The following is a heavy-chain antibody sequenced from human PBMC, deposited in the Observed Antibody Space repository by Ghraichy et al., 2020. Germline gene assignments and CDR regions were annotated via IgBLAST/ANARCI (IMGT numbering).Heavy chain of an antibody. CDR1: GFIFSGFN. J-gene: IGHJ4*02. CDR3: AWWGTGNLDY. Sequence: RGSLRLSCEASGFIFSGFNMNWVRQAPGKGLEWVANVNQDGSERSYVESVRGRFTISRDNPKKSLYLQMNSLRVEDTAVYYCAWWGTGNLDYWGQGTLVTVSA. V-gene: IGHV3-7*01. D-gene: IGHD1-1*01. CDR2: VNQDGSER.